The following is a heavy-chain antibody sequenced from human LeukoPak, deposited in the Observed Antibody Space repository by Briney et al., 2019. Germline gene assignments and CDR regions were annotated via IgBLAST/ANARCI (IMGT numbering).Heavy chain of an antibody. V-gene: IGHV3-74*01. CDR2: INSDGSSI. J-gene: IGHJ4*02. D-gene: IGHD1-1*01. CDR1: GVTFSSHC. CDR3: ARGLQLLTTRDTPGGGQVGY. Sequence: GGSLRLSCAASGVTFSSHCMHWVRQAPGKGLLWVSRINSDGSSISYADSVKGRFTISRDNAKNTLYLQMNSLRAEDTGVYYCARGLQLLTTRDTPGGGQVGYLGQGTLVNVFS.